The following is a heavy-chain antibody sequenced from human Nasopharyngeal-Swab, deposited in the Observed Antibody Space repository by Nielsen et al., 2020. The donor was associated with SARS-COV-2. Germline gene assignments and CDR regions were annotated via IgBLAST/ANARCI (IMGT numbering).Heavy chain of an antibody. CDR2: INPSGGST. J-gene: IGHJ4*02. CDR1: GYTFTRHY. D-gene: IGHD6-19*01. V-gene: IGHV1-46*01. Sequence: ASVKVSCKASGYTFTRHYMHWVRQAPGQGLEWMGIINPSGGSTSYAQKFQGRVKMTRDTSTSTLYMEPSSLRFEDTAVYYCARGARFAVDYFDYWGQGTLVTVSS. CDR3: ARGARFAVDYFDY.